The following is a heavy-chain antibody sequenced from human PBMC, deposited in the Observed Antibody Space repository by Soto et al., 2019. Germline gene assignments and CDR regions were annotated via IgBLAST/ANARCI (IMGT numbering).Heavy chain of an antibody. Sequence: EVQLVESGGRLVQPGRSLRLSCVGTGLNFDDFAMHWVRQAPGKGLEWVSGITWNSRVLAYADSVKGRFTISRDNARNSLFLQMDSLRDEDTALYYCAKGRYDFWSPYYFDSWGQGTLVTVSS. V-gene: IGHV3-9*01. J-gene: IGHJ4*02. D-gene: IGHD3-3*01. CDR2: ITWNSRVL. CDR1: GLNFDDFA. CDR3: AKGRYDFWSPYYFDS.